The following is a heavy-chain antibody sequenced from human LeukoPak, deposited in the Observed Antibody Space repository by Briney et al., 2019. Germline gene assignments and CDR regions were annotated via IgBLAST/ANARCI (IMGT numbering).Heavy chain of an antibody. CDR2: IASDGSVT. Sequence: AGSLRLSCAASGFTFSDYWMHWVRQVPGKGLVWVSRIASDGSVTNYADSVKGRFTISRDNAKNTLCLQINSLRVEDTAVYYCARDRASFNGMDVWGQGTTVTVSS. CDR1: GFTFSDYW. CDR3: ARDRASFNGMDV. V-gene: IGHV3-74*01. J-gene: IGHJ6*02.